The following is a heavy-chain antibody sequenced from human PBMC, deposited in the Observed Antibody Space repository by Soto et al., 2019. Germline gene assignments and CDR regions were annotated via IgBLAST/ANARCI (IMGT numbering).Heavy chain of an antibody. D-gene: IGHD2-2*01. CDR2: IGGLTNTYET. J-gene: IGHJ4*02. CDR1: GSTFSDSA. Sequence: GGSLRLSCAASGSTFSDSAMHWVRQASGRGLEWVGRIGGLTNTYETGYSASVKGRFTISRDNSKNTAYLQMNSLKTEDTAVYYCISQECSRASCQEPSWGQGILGTVSS. V-gene: IGHV3-73*01. CDR3: ISQECSRASCQEPS.